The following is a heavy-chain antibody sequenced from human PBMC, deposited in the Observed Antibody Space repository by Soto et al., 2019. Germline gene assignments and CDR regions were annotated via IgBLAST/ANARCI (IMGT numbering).Heavy chain of an antibody. CDR1: GFTFSSYA. Sequence: GGSLRLSCAASGFTFSSYAMSWVRQAPGKGLEWVSGISGIGDSTYYADSVKGRFTISRYNSKNTLYLQMNSLKTEDTAVYHCAKDRDYSNYFQYWGQGALVTVSS. V-gene: IGHV3-23*01. D-gene: IGHD4-4*01. CDR2: ISGIGDST. J-gene: IGHJ4*02. CDR3: AKDRDYSNYFQY.